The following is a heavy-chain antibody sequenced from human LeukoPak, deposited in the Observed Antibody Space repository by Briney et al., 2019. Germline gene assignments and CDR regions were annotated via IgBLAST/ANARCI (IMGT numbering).Heavy chain of an antibody. J-gene: IGHJ6*02. D-gene: IGHD3-3*01. Sequence: ASVKVSCKASGYTFTSYGISWVRQAPGQGLEWMGWISAYNGNTNYAQKLQGRVTMTTDTSTSTAYMELRSLRSDDTAVYYCARAYFGVVITVYYYYGMDVWGQGTTVTVSS. CDR2: ISAYNGNT. CDR1: GYTFTSYG. V-gene: IGHV1-18*01. CDR3: ARAYFGVVITVYYYYGMDV.